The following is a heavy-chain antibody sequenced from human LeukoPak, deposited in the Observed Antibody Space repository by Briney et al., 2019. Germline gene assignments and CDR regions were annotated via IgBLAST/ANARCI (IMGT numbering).Heavy chain of an antibody. V-gene: IGHV5-51*01. CDR1: GYSFTSYW. D-gene: IGHD6-19*01. Sequence: GESLKISRKGSGYSFTSYWIGWVRQMPGKGLEWMGIIYPGDSDTRYSPSFQGQVTISADKSISTAYLQWSCLKASDTAMYDWARQGAVFFDYWGQGTLVTVSS. J-gene: IGHJ4*02. CDR3: ARQGAVFFDY. CDR2: IYPGDSDT.